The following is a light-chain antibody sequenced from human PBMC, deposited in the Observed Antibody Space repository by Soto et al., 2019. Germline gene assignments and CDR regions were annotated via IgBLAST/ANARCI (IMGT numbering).Light chain of an antibody. CDR2: DVS. Sequence: QSVLTRPASVSGSPGQSITISCTGTSSDVGGYNYVSWYQHPPGKAPKLIIYDVSNRPSGVSYRFSGSKSGNTASLTISGLQPEDEADYYCSSYTTSNTRQIAFGTGTKVTVL. V-gene: IGLV2-14*03. CDR3: SSYTTSNTRQIA. CDR1: SSDVGGYNY. J-gene: IGLJ1*01.